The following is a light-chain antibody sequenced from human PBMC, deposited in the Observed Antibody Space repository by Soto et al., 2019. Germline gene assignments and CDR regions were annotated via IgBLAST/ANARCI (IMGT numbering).Light chain of an antibody. V-gene: IGKV3-20*01. CDR1: QSVSSSY. J-gene: IGKJ5*01. Sequence: EIVLTQSPSTLSLSPGERSTLSCSASQSVSSSYLAWYQQKPGQAPRLLIYGASSRATGIPDRFSGSGSGTDFTLTISRLEPEDFAVYYCQQYGSSPITFGQGARLEVK. CDR3: QQYGSSPIT. CDR2: GAS.